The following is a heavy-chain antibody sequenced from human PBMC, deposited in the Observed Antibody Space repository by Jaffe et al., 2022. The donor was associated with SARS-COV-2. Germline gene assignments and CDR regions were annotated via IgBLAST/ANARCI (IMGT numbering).Heavy chain of an antibody. V-gene: IGHV3-48*01. CDR1: GFTFSSYS. CDR2: ISSSSSTI. CDR3: ARGARWKGFDY. D-gene: IGHD1-1*01. J-gene: IGHJ4*02. Sequence: EVQLVESGGGLVQPGGSLRLSCAASGFTFSSYSMNWVRQAPGKGLEWVSYISSSSSTIYYADSVKGRFTISRDNAKNSLYLQMNSLRAEDTAVYYCARGARWKGFDYWGQGTLVTVSS.